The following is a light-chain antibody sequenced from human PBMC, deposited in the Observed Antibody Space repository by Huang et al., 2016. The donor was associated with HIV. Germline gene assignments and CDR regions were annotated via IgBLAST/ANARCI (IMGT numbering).Light chain of an antibody. CDR1: QRISTW. V-gene: IGKV1-5*03. J-gene: IGKJ1*01. Sequence: DIQVTQSPSTLSAFVGDRVNITCRTSQRISTWLAWYQQRPGKDPNLLISKASNLETWVPSRFSGNGSGTEFTLTINGLQPDDLATYYCQHQWTFGQGTKVEIK. CDR3: QHQWT. CDR2: KAS.